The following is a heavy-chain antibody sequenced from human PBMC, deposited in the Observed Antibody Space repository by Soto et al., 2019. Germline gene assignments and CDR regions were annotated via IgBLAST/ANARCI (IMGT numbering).Heavy chain of an antibody. V-gene: IGHV1-2*04. J-gene: IGHJ6*02. Sequence: QVQLVQSGAEVKKPGASVKVSCKASGYTFTGYYMHWVRQAPGQGLEWMGWINPNSGGTNYAQKFQGWVTMTRDTSISTAYMELSRLRSDDTAVYYCARDGGWSGSYLYYYYGMDVWGQGTTVTVSS. CDR2: INPNSGGT. CDR1: GYTFTGYY. CDR3: ARDGGWSGSYLYYYYGMDV. D-gene: IGHD1-26*01.